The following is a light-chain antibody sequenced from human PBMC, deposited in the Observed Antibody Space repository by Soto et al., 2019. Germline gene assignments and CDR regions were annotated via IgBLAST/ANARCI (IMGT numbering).Light chain of an antibody. CDR1: SSDVGGYNY. Sequence: QSALTQPRSVSGSPGQSVTISCTGTSSDVGGYNYVSWYQQHPGKAPKLMIYDVSERPSGVPERFSGSKSGNTASLTISGLQTEDEADYYCCSYAGSYTFNVIFGGGTKLTVL. V-gene: IGLV2-11*01. CDR2: DVS. CDR3: CSYAGSYTFNVI. J-gene: IGLJ2*01.